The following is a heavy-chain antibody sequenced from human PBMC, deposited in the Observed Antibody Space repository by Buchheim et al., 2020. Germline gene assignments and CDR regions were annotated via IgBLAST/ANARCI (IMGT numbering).Heavy chain of an antibody. Sequence: QVQLQESGPGLVKPSQTLSLTCTVSGGSISSGGYYWSWIRQHPGKGLEWIGYIYYSGSTYYNPSLKRRVTISVDTSKNHFSLKLSSVTAADTAVYYCAAGLGFEYSSSSSGYALGYWGQGTL. CDR2: IYYSGST. J-gene: IGHJ4*02. CDR1: GGSISSGGYY. CDR3: AAGLGFEYSSSSSGYALGY. D-gene: IGHD6-6*01. V-gene: IGHV4-31*03.